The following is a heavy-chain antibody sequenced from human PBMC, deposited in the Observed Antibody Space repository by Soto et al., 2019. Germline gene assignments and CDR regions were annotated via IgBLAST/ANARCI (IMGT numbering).Heavy chain of an antibody. CDR1: GFTFRTYV. D-gene: IGHD6-19*01. CDR2: ISDDGSQK. Sequence: LRLSCAASGFTFRTYVMHWVRQAPGKGLEWVAFISDDGSQKYYGDSVKGRFTISRDNSKNTLSLRMISLRTEDTSVYYCAKEAPGGWHFFDTWGQGTQVTVSS. V-gene: IGHV3-30*18. CDR3: AKEAPGGWHFFDT. J-gene: IGHJ4*02.